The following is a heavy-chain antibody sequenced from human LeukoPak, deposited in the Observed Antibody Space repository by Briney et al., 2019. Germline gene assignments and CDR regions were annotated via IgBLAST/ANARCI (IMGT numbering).Heavy chain of an antibody. CDR1: GFTFDDYG. CDR3: ARGSYYYDSSGYYLMDY. V-gene: IGHV3-20*01. CDR2: INWNGGST. J-gene: IGHJ4*02. Sequence: GGSLRLSCAASGFTFDDYGMSWVRQAPGKGLEWVSGINWNGGSTGYADSVKGRFTISRDNAKNSLYLQMNSLRAEDTALYHCARGSYYYDSSGYYLMDYWGQGTLVTVSS. D-gene: IGHD3-22*01.